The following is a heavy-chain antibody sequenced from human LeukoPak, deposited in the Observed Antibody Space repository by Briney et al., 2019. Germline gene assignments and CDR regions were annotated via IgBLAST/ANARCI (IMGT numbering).Heavy chain of an antibody. D-gene: IGHD6-13*01. J-gene: IGHJ5*02. CDR2: LSGSGGIT. CDR3: AKNAAAAGVNWFDP. V-gene: IGHV3-23*01. Sequence: GGSLRLSCAASGFTFSSYAMSRVRQAPGKGLEWVSALSGSGGITDYADSVKGRFTISRDNSKNTLYLQMNSLRAEDTAVYYCAKNAAAAGVNWFDPWGQGTLVTVSS. CDR1: GFTFSSYA.